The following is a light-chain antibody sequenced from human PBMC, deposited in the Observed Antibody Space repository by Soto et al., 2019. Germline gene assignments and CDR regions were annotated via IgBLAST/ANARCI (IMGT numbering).Light chain of an antibody. CDR1: SSDVGSYNL. J-gene: IGLJ3*02. CDR2: EGS. CDR3: CSYAGNTGV. V-gene: IGLV2-23*01. Sequence: QSALTQPASVSGSPGQSITISCTGTSSDVGSYNLVSWYQQHPGKAPKLMIYEGSKRPSGVSNRFSGSKSGNTASLTISGLLAEDEADYYCCSYAGNTGVFGGGTKVTVL.